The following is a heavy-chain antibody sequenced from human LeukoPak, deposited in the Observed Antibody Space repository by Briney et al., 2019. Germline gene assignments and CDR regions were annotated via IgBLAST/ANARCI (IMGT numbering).Heavy chain of an antibody. CDR1: GYNFSSYW. V-gene: IGHV5-51*01. CDR3: ARHDGDYVDY. J-gene: IGHJ4*02. Sequence: GESLKISCKGSGYNFSSYWIGWVRQMPGKGLEWMGIIYPGDSDTKYNPSFQGQVTISADKSISTAFLQWSGLKASDTAMYYCARHDGDYVDYWGQGTLVTVSS. D-gene: IGHD4-17*01. CDR2: IYPGDSDT.